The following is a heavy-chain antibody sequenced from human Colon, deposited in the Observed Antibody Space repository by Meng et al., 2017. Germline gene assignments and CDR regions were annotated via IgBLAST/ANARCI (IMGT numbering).Heavy chain of an antibody. D-gene: IGHD1-26*01. Sequence: SETLSLTCTVSGGSISSSSYYWGWIRQPPGKGLEWIGSIYYSGSTYYNPSLKSRVTISVDTSKNQLSLKLSSVTAADTAVYYCARLELLRLFYFDYWGQGTLVTVSS. CDR2: IYYSGST. CDR1: GGSISSSSYY. J-gene: IGHJ4*02. V-gene: IGHV4-39*07. CDR3: ARLELLRLFYFDY.